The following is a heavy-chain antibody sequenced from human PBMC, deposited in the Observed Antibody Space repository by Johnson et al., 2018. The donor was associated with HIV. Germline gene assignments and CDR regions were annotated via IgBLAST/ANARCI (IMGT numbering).Heavy chain of an antibody. J-gene: IGHJ3*02. D-gene: IGHD1-1*01. V-gene: IGHV3-13*01. CDR3: ARANWPGSAFDI. CDR2: IGTAGDT. Sequence: VQLVESGGGLVQPGGSLRLSCAASGFTFSSYDMHWVRQGTGKGLEWVSAIGTAGDTYYPGSVKGRFTISRENAKNSLYLQMNSLRAGDTAMYYCARANWPGSAFDIWGQGTMVSVPS. CDR1: GFTFSSYD.